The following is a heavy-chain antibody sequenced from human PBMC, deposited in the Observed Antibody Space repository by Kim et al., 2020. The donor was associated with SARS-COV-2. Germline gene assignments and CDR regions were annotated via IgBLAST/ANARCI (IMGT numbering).Heavy chain of an antibody. D-gene: IGHD3-3*01. CDR3: ARDIGVEQGRRLGRLLYGYGMDV. V-gene: IGHV1-46*01. CDR1: GYTFTSYY. J-gene: IGHJ6*02. CDR2: INPSGGST. Sequence: ASVKVSCKASGYTFTSYYMHWVRQAPGQGLEWMGIINPSGGSTSYAQKFQGRVTMTRDTSTSTVYMELSSLRSEDTAVYYCARDIGVEQGRRLGRLLYGYGMDVWGQGTTVTVSS.